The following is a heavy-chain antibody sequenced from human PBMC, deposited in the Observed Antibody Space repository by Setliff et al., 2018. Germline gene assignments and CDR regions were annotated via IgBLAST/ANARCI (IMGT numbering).Heavy chain of an antibody. J-gene: IGHJ3*02. CDR2: ISWNSGSI. Sequence: GGSLRLSCTVSGFTFSTYWMHWVRQAPGKGLVWVSGISWNSGSIGYADSVKGRFTISRDNAKNSLYLQMNSLRAEDTALYYCAKDTRRPLDIWGQGTMVTVSS. V-gene: IGHV3-9*01. CDR1: GFTFSTYW. CDR3: AKDTRRPLDI.